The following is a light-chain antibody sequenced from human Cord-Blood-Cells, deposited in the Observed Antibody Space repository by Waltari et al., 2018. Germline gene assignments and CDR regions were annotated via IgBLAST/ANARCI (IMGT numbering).Light chain of an antibody. CDR2: KAS. CDR3: QQYNSYSPWT. J-gene: IGKJ1*01. CDR1: QSISSW. Sequence: DIQITQSPSTLSASVGDRVTITCRASQSISSWLAWYQQKPGKAPKLLIYKASSLESGGPSRFSGSGSGTEFTLTIRSLQPDDFATYYCQQYNSYSPWTFGQGTKVEIK. V-gene: IGKV1-5*03.